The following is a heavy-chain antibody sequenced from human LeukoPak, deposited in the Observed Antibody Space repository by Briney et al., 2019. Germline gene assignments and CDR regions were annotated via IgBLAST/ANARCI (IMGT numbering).Heavy chain of an antibody. Sequence: GGSLRLSCAASGFTFSGSAMSWVRQATGKALECVSLISFNGGNTYYADSVKGRFTISRDNSKDTLYLQMNSLRAEDTAIYYCATVTTIYYYYGMDVWGQGTTVTVSS. J-gene: IGHJ6*02. D-gene: IGHD4-17*01. V-gene: IGHV3-23*01. CDR3: ATVTTIYYYYGMDV. CDR1: GFTFSGSA. CDR2: ISFNGGNT.